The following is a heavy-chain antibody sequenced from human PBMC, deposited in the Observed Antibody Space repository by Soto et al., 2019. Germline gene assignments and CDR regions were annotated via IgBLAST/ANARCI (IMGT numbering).Heavy chain of an antibody. D-gene: IGHD3-3*01. V-gene: IGHV4-4*02. CDR3: TRAPITIFGVVTDYYYYYMDV. CDR1: SGSISSSNW. J-gene: IGHJ6*03. Sequence: QVQLQESGPGLVKPSGTLSLTCAVSSGSISSSNWWSWVRQPPGKGLEWIGEIHHSGSTNYNPSLKSRGTISVDKSKNQFSLKLSSVTAADTAVYYCTRAPITIFGVVTDYYYYYMDVWDKGTTVTVSS. CDR2: IHHSGST.